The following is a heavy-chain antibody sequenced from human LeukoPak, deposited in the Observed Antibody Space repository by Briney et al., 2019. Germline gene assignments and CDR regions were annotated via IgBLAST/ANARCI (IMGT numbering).Heavy chain of an antibody. Sequence: GGSLRLSCAASGFTFSNYEMNWVRQAPGKGLEWVSYISDSGTTIYYGDSVKGRFTISRDNAKKSLYLQMNSLRAEDTAIYYCARVRYFDWLGPFDYWGQGTLVTVSS. J-gene: IGHJ4*02. V-gene: IGHV3-48*03. CDR1: GFTFSNYE. CDR3: ARVRYFDWLGPFDY. CDR2: ISDSGTTI. D-gene: IGHD3-9*01.